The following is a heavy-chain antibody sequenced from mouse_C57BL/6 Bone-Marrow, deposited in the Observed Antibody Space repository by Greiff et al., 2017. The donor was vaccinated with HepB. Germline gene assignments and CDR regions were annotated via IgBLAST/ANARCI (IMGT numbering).Heavy chain of an antibody. J-gene: IGHJ4*01. D-gene: IGHD1-1*01. Sequence: EVQRVESGPGLVKPSQSLSLTCSVTGYSITSGYYWNWIRQFPGNKLEWMGYISYDGSNNYNPSLKNRTSITRDTSKNQFFLKLNSVTTEDTATYYCAITTVVATDYWGQGTSVTVSS. CDR2: ISYDGSN. CDR1: GYSITSGYY. V-gene: IGHV3-6*01. CDR3: AITTVVATDY.